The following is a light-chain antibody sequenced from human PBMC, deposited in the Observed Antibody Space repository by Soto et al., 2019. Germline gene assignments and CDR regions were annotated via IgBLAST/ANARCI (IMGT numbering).Light chain of an antibody. CDR3: AAWDDSLNGYV. Sequence: QSVLTQPPSASGTPGQRVTISCSGSSSNIGSNTVNWYQQLPGTAPKLLIYSNNQRPSGVPDRFSGSKSGTSASLAISGLQSVDEADYYCAAWDDSLNGYVLGTGTKVTVL. CDR2: SNN. CDR1: SSNIGSNT. V-gene: IGLV1-44*01. J-gene: IGLJ1*01.